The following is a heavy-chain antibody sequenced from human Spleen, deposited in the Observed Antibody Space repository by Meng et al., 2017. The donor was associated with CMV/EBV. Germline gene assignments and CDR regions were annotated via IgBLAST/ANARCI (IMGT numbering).Heavy chain of an antibody. J-gene: IGHJ6*02. CDR3: ARVNYYYGMDV. CDR1: GFSFSSYG. Sequence: GESLKISCAASGFSFSSYGMHWVRQAPGKGLEWVANIKQDGSEKYYVDSVKGRFTISRDNAKNSLYLQMNSLRAEDTAVYYCARVNYYYGMDVWGQGTTVTVSS. V-gene: IGHV3-7*01. CDR2: IKQDGSEK.